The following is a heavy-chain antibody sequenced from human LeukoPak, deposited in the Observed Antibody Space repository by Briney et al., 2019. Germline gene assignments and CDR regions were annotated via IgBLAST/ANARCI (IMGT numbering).Heavy chain of an antibody. CDR2: IWYDGSNK. J-gene: IGHJ6*02. Sequence: GRSLRLSCAASGFTFSSYGMHWVRQAPGKGLEWVEVIWYDGSNKYYADSVQGPFTISRDNSKNTLYLQMNSLRAEDTAVYYCARDIAAAGSRYYYYGMDVWGQGTTVTVFS. CDR3: ARDIAAAGSRYYYYGMDV. V-gene: IGHV3-33*01. CDR1: GFTFSSYG. D-gene: IGHD6-13*01.